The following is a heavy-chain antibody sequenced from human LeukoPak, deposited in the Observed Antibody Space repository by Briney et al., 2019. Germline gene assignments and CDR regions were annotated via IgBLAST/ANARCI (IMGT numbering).Heavy chain of an antibody. Sequence: SVKVSCKASGGTFSSYAISWVRQAPGQGLEWMGGIIPIFGTANYAQKFQGRVTIITDESTSTAYMELSSLRSEDTAVYYCASLGQLRSGYWGQGTLVTVSS. V-gene: IGHV1-69*05. CDR3: ASLGQLRSGY. D-gene: IGHD6-6*01. CDR2: IIPIFGTA. CDR1: GGTFSSYA. J-gene: IGHJ4*02.